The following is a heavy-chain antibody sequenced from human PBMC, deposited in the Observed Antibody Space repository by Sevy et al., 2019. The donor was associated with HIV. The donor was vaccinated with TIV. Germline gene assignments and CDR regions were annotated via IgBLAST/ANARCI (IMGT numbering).Heavy chain of an antibody. CDR2: INANSGGT. J-gene: IGHJ5*02. D-gene: IGHD2-15*01. Sequence: ASVKVSCKASGYTFTGYYMHWVRQAPGQGLEWMGWINANSGGTKYAQNFQGRVSMTRDTSIGTAYMELSRLRSDDTAVYYCAREPVYCSGVTCKPGGWFDPWGQGTLVTVSS. V-gene: IGHV1-2*02. CDR1: GYTFTGYY. CDR3: AREPVYCSGVTCKPGGWFDP.